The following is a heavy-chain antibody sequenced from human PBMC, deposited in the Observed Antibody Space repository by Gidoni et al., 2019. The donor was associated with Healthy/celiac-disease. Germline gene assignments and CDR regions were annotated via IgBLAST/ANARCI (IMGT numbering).Heavy chain of an antibody. V-gene: IGHV3-30*18. CDR3: AKDRAVAGHTPFDY. CDR2: ISYDGSNK. CDR1: GFTFSSYG. J-gene: IGHJ4*02. Sequence: QVQLVESGGGVVQPGRSLRLSCAASGFTFSSYGMHWVRQAPGKGLEWVAVISYDGSNKYYADSVKGRFTISRDNSKNTLYLQMNSLRAEDTAVYYCAKDRAVAGHTPFDYWGQGTLVTVSS. D-gene: IGHD6-19*01.